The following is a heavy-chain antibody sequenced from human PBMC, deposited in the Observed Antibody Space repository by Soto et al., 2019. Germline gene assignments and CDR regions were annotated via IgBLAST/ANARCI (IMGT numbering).Heavy chain of an antibody. CDR1: GGTFSSYA. CDR2: IIPIFGTA. V-gene: IGHV1-69*06. J-gene: IGHJ6*02. D-gene: IGHD3-3*01. CDR3: AKTTYYDFWSGYFGAPNYYGMDV. Sequence: SVKVSCKASGGTFSSYAISWVRQAPGQGLEWMGGIIPIFGTANYAQKFQGRVTITADKSTSTAYMELSSLRSEDTAVYYCAKTTYYDFWSGYFGAPNYYGMDVWGQRTTVAVSS.